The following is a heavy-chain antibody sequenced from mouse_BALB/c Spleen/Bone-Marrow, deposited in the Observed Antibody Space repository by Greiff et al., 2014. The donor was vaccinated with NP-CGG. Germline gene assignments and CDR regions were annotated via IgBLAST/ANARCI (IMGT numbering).Heavy chain of an antibody. D-gene: IGHD1-1*02. J-gene: IGHJ4*01. CDR3: ARDGNYAMDY. CDR2: IYYSGTI. CDR1: GISITTGNYR. Sequence: EVQLQQSGPGLVKPSQTVSLTCTVTGISITTGNYRWSWIRQFPGNKLEWIGYIYYSGTITYNPSLTSRTTTTKDTSKNQFFLEMNSLTAEDTATYYCARDGNYAMDYWGQGTSVTVSS. V-gene: IGHV3-5*02.